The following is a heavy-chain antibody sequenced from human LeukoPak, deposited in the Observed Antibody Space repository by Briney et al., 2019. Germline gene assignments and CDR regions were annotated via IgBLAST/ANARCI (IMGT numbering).Heavy chain of an antibody. CDR1: GYTFTGYY. D-gene: IGHD2-21*02. V-gene: IGHV1-2*02. CDR3: ARERIVVVTLSDAIDI. CDR2: INPNSGGT. J-gene: IGHJ3*02. Sequence: ASVKVSCKASGYTFTGYYMHWVRQAPGQGLEWVGWINPNSGGTKYAQKFQGRVTVTRDTSINTVYMQLSNLTSDDTAVYYCARERIVVVTLSDAIDIWGQGTMVTVSS.